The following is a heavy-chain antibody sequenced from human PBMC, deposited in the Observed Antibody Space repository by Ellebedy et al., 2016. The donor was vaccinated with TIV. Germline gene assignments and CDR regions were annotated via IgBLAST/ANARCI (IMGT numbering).Heavy chain of an antibody. CDR1: GFTFSNYW. J-gene: IGHJ4*02. D-gene: IGHD3-16*01. CDR2: TGQQGNEK. V-gene: IGHV3-7*03. CDR3: ARERLSAYDPFDQ. Sequence: GESLKISCAASGFTFSNYWMSWVRQAPGKGLEWVANTGQQGNEKHYVESVKGRFTVSRDDAKNSLDLQMNSLRVEDTAVHYCARERLSAYDPFDQWGQGTLVTVSS.